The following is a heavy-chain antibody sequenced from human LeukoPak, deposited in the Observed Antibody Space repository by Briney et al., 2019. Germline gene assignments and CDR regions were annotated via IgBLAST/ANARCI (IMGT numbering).Heavy chain of an antibody. Sequence: GGSLRLSCAASGFTFSSYGMHWVRQAPGKGLEWVAFIRYDGSNKYYADSVKGRFTISRDNSKNTLYLQMNSLRAEDTAVYYCTKDGDFWSGYYPEGVDYWGQGTLVTVSS. CDR1: GFTFSSYG. CDR2: IRYDGSNK. V-gene: IGHV3-30*02. CDR3: TKDGDFWSGYYPEGVDY. D-gene: IGHD3-3*01. J-gene: IGHJ4*02.